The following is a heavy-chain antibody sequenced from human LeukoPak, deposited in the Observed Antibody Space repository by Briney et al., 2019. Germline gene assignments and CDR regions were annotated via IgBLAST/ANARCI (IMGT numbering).Heavy chain of an antibody. CDR2: ISNRSYTI. CDR1: GFSFSTYY. V-gene: IGHV3-48*01. CDR3: ARVWVRGIMDY. J-gene: IGHJ4*02. Sequence: PGGSLRLSCAASGFSFSTYYMNWVRQAPGKGLEWVSYISNRSYTIYYADSVKGRFTVSRDNAKNSLYLQMNSLRAEDTAVYYCARVWVRGIMDYWGQGTLVTVSS. D-gene: IGHD3-10*01.